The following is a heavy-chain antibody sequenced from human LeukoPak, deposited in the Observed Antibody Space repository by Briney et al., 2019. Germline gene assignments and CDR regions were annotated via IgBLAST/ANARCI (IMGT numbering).Heavy chain of an antibody. CDR1: GGSISSGDYY. V-gene: IGHV4-30-4*01. D-gene: IGHD3-9*01. CDR2: IYYSGST. Sequence: PSQTLSLTCTVSGGSISSGDYYWSWIRQPPGKGLEWIGYIYYSGSTYYNPSLKSPVTISVDTSKNQFSLKLSSVTAADTAVYYCARGQYDILTGYYTFFDYWGQGTLVTVSS. CDR3: ARGQYDILTGYYTFFDY. J-gene: IGHJ4*02.